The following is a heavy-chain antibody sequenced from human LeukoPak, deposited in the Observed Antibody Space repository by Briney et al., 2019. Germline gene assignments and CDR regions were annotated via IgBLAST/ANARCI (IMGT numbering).Heavy chain of an antibody. CDR2: IIPILGIA. V-gene: IGHV1-69*04. CDR1: GGTFSSYA. J-gene: IGHJ5*02. Sequence: GASVKVSCKASGGTFSSYAISWVRQAPGQGLEWMGRIIPILGIANYAQKFQGRVTITADSSTSTAYMELSSLRSEDTAVYYCARDRTITMVRDWLWDWFDPWGQGTLVTVSS. D-gene: IGHD3-10*01. CDR3: ARDRTITMVRDWLWDWFDP.